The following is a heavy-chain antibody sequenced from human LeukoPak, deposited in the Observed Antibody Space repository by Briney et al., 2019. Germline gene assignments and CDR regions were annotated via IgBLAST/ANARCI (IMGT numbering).Heavy chain of an antibody. Sequence: SETLSLTCTVSGGSISSYYWSWIRQPPGKGLEWIGYIYHSGSTYYNPSLKSRVTISVDRSKNQFSLKLSSATAADTAVYYCASGYYDSSGHPEYYFDYWGQGTLVTVSS. CDR3: ASGYYDSSGHPEYYFDY. V-gene: IGHV4-59*12. D-gene: IGHD3-22*01. CDR1: GGSISSYY. J-gene: IGHJ4*02. CDR2: IYHSGST.